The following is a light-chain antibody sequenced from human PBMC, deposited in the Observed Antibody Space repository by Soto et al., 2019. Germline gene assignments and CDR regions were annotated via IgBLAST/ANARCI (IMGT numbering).Light chain of an antibody. CDR2: GAS. CDR3: QQYHNWPPWT. J-gene: IGKJ1*01. V-gene: IGKV3-15*01. Sequence: EVVLTQSPGTLSLSPGERATLSCRASQSVSSNLAWYQQKPGQAPRLLIYGASTRATGIPARFSGHGSGTEFTLTISSLQSEDFGLYYCQQYHNWPPWTFGQGTKVDI. CDR1: QSVSSN.